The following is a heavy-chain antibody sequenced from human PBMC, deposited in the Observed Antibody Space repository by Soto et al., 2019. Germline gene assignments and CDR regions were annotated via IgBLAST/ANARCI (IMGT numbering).Heavy chain of an antibody. CDR1: EFTFSSCA. V-gene: IGHV3-23*01. D-gene: IGHD6-19*01. CDR3: AKSRFSSASFGPGGY. CDR2: INAGGGDT. J-gene: IGHJ4*02. Sequence: PGGSLRLSCSASEFTFSSCAMSWVRQAPGKGLEWVSAINAGGGDTYYTNSVRGRFTIPRDNSKNTLYLQMNSLRAEDTAVYYCAKSRFSSASFGPGGYWGQETLVPVSS.